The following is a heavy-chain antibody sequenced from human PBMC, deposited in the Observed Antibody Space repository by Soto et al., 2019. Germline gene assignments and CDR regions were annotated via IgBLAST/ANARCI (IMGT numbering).Heavy chain of an antibody. CDR1: GFTFSSYA. V-gene: IGHV3-30-3*01. Sequence: QVQLVESGGGVVQPGRSLRLSCAASGFTFSSYAMHWVRQAPGKGLEWVAVISYDGSNKYYADSVKGRFTISRDNSKNTFDLQMNSLRAEDTAVYYCARDRLRYNWNDFPYYFCGMDVWGQGTTVTVSS. J-gene: IGHJ6*02. D-gene: IGHD1-1*01. CDR2: ISYDGSNK. CDR3: ARDRLRYNWNDFPYYFCGMDV.